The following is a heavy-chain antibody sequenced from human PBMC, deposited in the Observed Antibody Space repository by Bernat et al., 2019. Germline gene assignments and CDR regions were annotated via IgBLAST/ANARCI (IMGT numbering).Heavy chain of an antibody. CDR3: AGGRTIFGVVNYYYYYYMDV. CDR1: GFTFSSYE. V-gene: IGHV3-48*03. J-gene: IGHJ6*03. CDR2: ISSSGSTI. Sequence: EVQLVESGGGLVQPGGSLRLSCAASGFTFSSYEMNWVRQAPGKGLEWVSYISSSGSTIYYADSVKGRFTISRDNARNSLYLQMNSLRAEDTAVYYCAGGRTIFGVVNYYYYYYMDVWGKGTAVTVAS. D-gene: IGHD3-3*01.